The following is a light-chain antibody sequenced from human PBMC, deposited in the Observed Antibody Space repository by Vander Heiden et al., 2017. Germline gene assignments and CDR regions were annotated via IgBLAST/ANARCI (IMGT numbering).Light chain of an antibody. CDR1: SSYVGGYNY. V-gene: IGLV2-11*01. J-gene: IGLJ2*01. CDR3: CSYAGSYPV. CDR2: DVS. Sequence: QSALPQPRSVSWSPGQSVTISCTGTSSYVGGYNYVSWYQQHPGKAAELMIYDVSKRPSGVPDRFSGSKSGNTASLTISGLQAEDEADYYCCSYAGSYPVFGGGTKLTVL.